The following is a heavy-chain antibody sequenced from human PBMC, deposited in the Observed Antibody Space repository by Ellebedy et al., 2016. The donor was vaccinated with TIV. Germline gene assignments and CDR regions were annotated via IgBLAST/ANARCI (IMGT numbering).Heavy chain of an antibody. CDR1: GGSISSYY. CDR3: AGYSGAFDI. Sequence: SETLSLTXTVSGGSISSYYWSWIRQPPGKGLEWIGYIYYSGSTYYNPSLKSRVTISVDTSKNQFSLKLSSVTAADTAVYYCAGYSGAFDIWGQGTMVTVSS. D-gene: IGHD2-15*01. V-gene: IGHV4-59*12. J-gene: IGHJ3*02. CDR2: IYYSGST.